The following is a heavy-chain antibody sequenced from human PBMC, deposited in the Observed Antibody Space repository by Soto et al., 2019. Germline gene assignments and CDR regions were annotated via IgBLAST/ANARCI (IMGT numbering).Heavy chain of an antibody. V-gene: IGHV4-59*01. Sequence: SETLSLTCTVSGGSISSYYWSWIRQPPGEGLEWIGYIYYSGSTNYNPSLKSRVTISVDTSKNQFSLKLSSVTAADTAVYYCARGGGDAFDIWGQGTMVTVSS. D-gene: IGHD3-16*01. J-gene: IGHJ3*02. CDR1: GGSISSYY. CDR3: ARGGGDAFDI. CDR2: IYYSGST.